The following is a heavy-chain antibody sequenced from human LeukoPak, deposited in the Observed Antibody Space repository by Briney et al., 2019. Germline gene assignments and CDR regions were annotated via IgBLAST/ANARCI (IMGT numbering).Heavy chain of an antibody. D-gene: IGHD1-1*01. CDR2: IYSGGST. CDR3: ARWAGTTDDY. Sequence: GGSLRLSCGASGFTVSSNYMSWVRQAPGKGLEWVSVIYSGGSTYYADSVKGRFTISRDNSKNTLYLQMNSLRAEDTAVYYCARWAGTTDDYWGQGTLVTVSS. J-gene: IGHJ4*02. CDR1: GFTVSSNY. V-gene: IGHV3-66*02.